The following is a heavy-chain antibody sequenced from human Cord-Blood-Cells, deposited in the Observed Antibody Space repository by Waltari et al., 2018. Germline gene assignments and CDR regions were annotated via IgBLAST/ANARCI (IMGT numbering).Heavy chain of an antibody. D-gene: IGHD6-13*01. CDR1: GFPFTSSA. Sequence: QMQLVQSGPEVKKPGTSVKVSCKASGFPFTSSAMQWVRQARGQRLEWIGWIVVGSGNTNYAQKFQERVTITRDMSTSTAYMELSSLRSEDTAVYYCAAGRPGYSSSWYYAFDIWGQGTMVTVSS. CDR3: AAGRPGYSSSWYYAFDI. CDR2: IVVGSGNT. V-gene: IGHV1-58*02. J-gene: IGHJ3*02.